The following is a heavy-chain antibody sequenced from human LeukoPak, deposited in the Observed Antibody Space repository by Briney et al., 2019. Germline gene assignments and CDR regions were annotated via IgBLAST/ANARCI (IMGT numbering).Heavy chain of an antibody. J-gene: IGHJ4*02. V-gene: IGHV1-2*02. CDR2: INPDNGGT. D-gene: IGHD3-22*01. CDR1: GYTFTGYY. Sequence: ASVKVSCKASGYTFTGYYMHWVRQAPGQGLEWMGWINPDNGGTNYAQKFQGRVTMTRDMSISTAYMELSRLRSDDTAVYYCARSYSYDSSGYYGAKWGQGTLVTVSS. CDR3: ARSYSYDSSGYYGAK.